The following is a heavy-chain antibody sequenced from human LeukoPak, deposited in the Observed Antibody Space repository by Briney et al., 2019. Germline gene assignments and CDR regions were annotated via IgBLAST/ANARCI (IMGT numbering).Heavy chain of an antibody. CDR3: AKKDSSPRTFDY. Sequence: GGSLRLSCAASGFSFSSYWMSWVRQAPGKGLEWVANIKEDGSEKNYVDSVKGRFTISRDNAKNSLYLQMNSLRAEDTAVYYCAKKDSSPRTFDYWGQGTLVTFSS. CDR2: IKEDGSEK. D-gene: IGHD3-22*01. J-gene: IGHJ4*02. V-gene: IGHV3-7*01. CDR1: GFSFSSYW.